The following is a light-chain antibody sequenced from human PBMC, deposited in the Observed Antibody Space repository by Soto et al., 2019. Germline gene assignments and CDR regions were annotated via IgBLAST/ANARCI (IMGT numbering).Light chain of an antibody. Sequence: QSVLTQPASVSGSPGQSITISCTGTSSDVGGYNYVSWYQQQSGKAPKLIIHEVSNRPSGVSNRFSGSKSRNTASLTISGLQAEDEADYYCDSYTSSRAYVFGIGTKVTVL. CDR1: SSDVGGYNY. CDR2: EVS. V-gene: IGLV2-14*01. CDR3: DSYTSSRAYV. J-gene: IGLJ1*01.